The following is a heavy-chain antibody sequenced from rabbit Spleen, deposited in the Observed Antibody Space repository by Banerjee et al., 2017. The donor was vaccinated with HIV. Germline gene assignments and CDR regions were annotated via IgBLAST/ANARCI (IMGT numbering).Heavy chain of an antibody. Sequence: QEQLEESGGGLVKPEGSLTLTCKASGVSLNDKDVMCWVRQAPGKGLEWISCIAGSSSAFTYSATWAKGRFTISKASSTTVTLQMTSLTVADTATYFCARDTGSSFSSYGMDLWGPGTLVTVS. CDR3: ARDTGSSFSSYGMDL. CDR2: IAGSSSAFT. CDR1: GVSLNDKDV. V-gene: IGHV1S45*01. J-gene: IGHJ6*01. D-gene: IGHD8-1*01.